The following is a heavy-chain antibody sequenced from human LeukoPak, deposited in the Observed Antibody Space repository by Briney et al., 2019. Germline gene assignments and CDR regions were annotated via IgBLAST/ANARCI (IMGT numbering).Heavy chain of an antibody. CDR3: ARDSDSATYYYYYMDV. V-gene: IGHV3-30*02. CDR1: GFTFSSYG. Sequence: GGSLRLSCAASGFTFSSYGMHWVRQAPGKGLEWVAFIRYDGSNKYYADSVKGRFTISRDNSKNTLYLQMNSLRAEDTAVYYCARDSDSATYYYYYMDVWGKGTTVTVSS. D-gene: IGHD2-21*01. CDR2: IRYDGSNK. J-gene: IGHJ6*03.